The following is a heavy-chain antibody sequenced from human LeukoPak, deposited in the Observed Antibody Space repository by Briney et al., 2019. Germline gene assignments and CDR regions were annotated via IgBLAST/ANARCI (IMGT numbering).Heavy chain of an antibody. V-gene: IGHV4-31*03. CDR2: IYYSGST. J-gene: IGHJ4*02. CDR1: GGSISSGGYY. D-gene: IGHD3-9*01. Sequence: SSETLSLTCTVSGGSISSGGYYWSWIRQHPGKGLEWIGYIYYSGSTYYNPSLKSRVTISVDTSKNQFSLKLSSVTAADTAVYYCARTYYDILTGYLPGYWGQGTLVTVSS. CDR3: ARTYYDILTGYLPGY.